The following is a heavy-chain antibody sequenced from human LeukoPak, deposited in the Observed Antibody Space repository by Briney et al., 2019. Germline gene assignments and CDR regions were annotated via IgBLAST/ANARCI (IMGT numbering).Heavy chain of an antibody. CDR1: GFTFSSYS. CDR3: ARVKSNHYYGMDV. V-gene: IGHV3-48*02. J-gene: IGHJ6*02. CDR2: ISSSSSTI. Sequence: GGSLRLSCAASGFTFSSYSMNWVRQARGKGLEWVSYISSSSSTIYYADSVKGRFTISRDNAKNSLYLQMTSLRDEDTAVYYCARVKSNHYYGMDVWGQGTTVTVSS.